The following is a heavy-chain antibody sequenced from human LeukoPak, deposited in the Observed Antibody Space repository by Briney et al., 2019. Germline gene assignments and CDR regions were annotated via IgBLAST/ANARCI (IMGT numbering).Heavy chain of an antibody. CDR2: IIPIFGTA. Sequence: ASVKVSCKASGGTFSSYAISWVRQAPGQGLEWMGGIIPIFGTANYAQKFQGRVTITTDESTSTAYMELSSLRSEDTAVYYCARAIAARQRRSYYYYYYMDVWGKGTTVTVSS. CDR3: ARAIAARQRRSYYYYYYMDV. CDR1: GGTFSSYA. V-gene: IGHV1-69*05. D-gene: IGHD6-6*01. J-gene: IGHJ6*03.